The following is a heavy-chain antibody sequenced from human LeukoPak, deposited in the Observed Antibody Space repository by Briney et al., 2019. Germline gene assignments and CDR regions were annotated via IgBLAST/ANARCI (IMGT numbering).Heavy chain of an antibody. D-gene: IGHD6-13*01. CDR2: IFYSGST. CDR1: GGSISSSYY. J-gene: IGHJ2*01. Sequence: SETLSLTCTVSGGSISSSYYWGWIRQPPGKGLEWIGSIFYSGSTYYNPSLKSRVTISVDMSKNQFSLKLSSVTAADTAVYYCAHTYSSSWYVGWYFDLWGRGTLVTVSS. CDR3: AHTYSSSWYVGWYFDL. V-gene: IGHV4-39*07.